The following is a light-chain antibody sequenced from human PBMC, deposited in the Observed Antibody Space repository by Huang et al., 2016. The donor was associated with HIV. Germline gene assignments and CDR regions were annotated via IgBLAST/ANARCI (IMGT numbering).Light chain of an antibody. CDR3: QQLHDYPVT. Sequence: IQLDQSPSSLSASVGDRVIITCRASQDISNSLAWYQQKPGKAPRSLMFAASTLQSGVSSRFSGSASGTYFPLTINGLQPEDFATYYCQQLHDYPVTFGQGTRLDI. CDR2: AAS. CDR1: QDISNS. J-gene: IGKJ5*01. V-gene: IGKV1-9*01.